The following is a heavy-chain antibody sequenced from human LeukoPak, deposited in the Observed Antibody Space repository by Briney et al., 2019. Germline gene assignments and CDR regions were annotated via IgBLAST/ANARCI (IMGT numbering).Heavy chain of an antibody. Sequence: PGGSLRLSCAASGFSFSNYAMSWVRQAPGKGLEWVSGISGSGGSTYYADSVKGRFTTPRDNSKNTLYLQMNSLRAEDTAVYYCARGNGGWLQRNNWFDPWGQGTLVTVSS. CDR2: ISGSGGST. CDR3: ARGNGGWLQRNNWFDP. D-gene: IGHD5-24*01. V-gene: IGHV3-23*01. J-gene: IGHJ5*02. CDR1: GFSFSNYA.